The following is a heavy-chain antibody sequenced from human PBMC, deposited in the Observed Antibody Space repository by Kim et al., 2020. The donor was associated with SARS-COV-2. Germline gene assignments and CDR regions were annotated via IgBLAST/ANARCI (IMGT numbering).Heavy chain of an antibody. D-gene: IGHD3-22*01. CDR3: ARAGAYDSSGYYFDF. Sequence: GGSLRLSCAASGFTFSSYAMHWVRQAPGKGLEWVAVISYDGSNKYYADSVKGRFTISRDNSKNTLYLQMNSLRAEDTAVYYCARAGAYDSSGYYFDFWG. CDR2: ISYDGSNK. V-gene: IGHV3-30*04. CDR1: GFTFSSYA. J-gene: IGHJ4*01.